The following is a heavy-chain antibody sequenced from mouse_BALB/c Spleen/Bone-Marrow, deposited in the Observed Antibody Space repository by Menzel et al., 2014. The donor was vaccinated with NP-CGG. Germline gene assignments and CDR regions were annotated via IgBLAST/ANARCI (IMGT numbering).Heavy chain of an antibody. CDR2: IDPSDSYT. V-gene: IGHV1S127*01. J-gene: IGHJ3*01. CDR1: GYTFTSYW. CDR3: TRMWAY. Sequence: QVQLKQSGAELVKPGASVKMSCKASGYTFTSYWMHWVKQRPGQGLEWIGTIDPSDSYTSYNQKFKGKATLTVDTSSSTAYMQLSSLTSEDSAVYYCTRMWAYWGQGTPVTVSA.